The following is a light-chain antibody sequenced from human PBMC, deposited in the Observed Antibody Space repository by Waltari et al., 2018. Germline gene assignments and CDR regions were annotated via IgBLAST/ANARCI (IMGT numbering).Light chain of an antibody. CDR3: QQYGSSPKT. CDR2: GAS. CDR1: QSVSSSY. V-gene: IGKV3-20*01. Sequence: EIVLTQSPGTLSLSPGERATLSCRASQSVSSSYLAWYQQKPGQAPRLLIYGASRRATGSPERFSGSGSGTDFTLTISRLEPEDFAVYYCQQYGSSPKTFGQGTKVEIK. J-gene: IGKJ1*01.